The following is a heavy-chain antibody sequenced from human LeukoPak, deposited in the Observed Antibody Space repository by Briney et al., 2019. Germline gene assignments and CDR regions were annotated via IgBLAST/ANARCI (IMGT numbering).Heavy chain of an antibody. J-gene: IGHJ3*02. CDR1: GFTFSQSG. Sequence: GGSLRLSCAASGFTFSQSGMHWVRQAPGRGLEWVAGIWFSESHQSYADSVKGRFTISRDNAKNSLYLQMNSLRAEDTAVYYCARDQFNYGSGSYNAFDIWGQGTMVTVSS. CDR2: IWFSESHQ. CDR3: ARDQFNYGSGSYNAFDI. V-gene: IGHV3-33*08. D-gene: IGHD3-10*01.